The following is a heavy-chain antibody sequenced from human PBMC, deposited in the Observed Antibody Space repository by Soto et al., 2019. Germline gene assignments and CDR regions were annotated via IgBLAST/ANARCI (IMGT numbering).Heavy chain of an antibody. J-gene: IGHJ2*01. CDR3: ERRNGRWLQYCSFDL. D-gene: IGHD5-12*01. Sequence: SETLSLTCTVSGGSFGSAYWTWIRQPPGKGLEWIGYIYFSGITNYNPSLKSRVTISIDTSKKQFSLKLNSVTAADTAVYYCERRNGRWLQYCSFDLWGRGTLVT. V-gene: IGHV4-59*08. CDR2: IYFSGIT. CDR1: GGSFGSAY.